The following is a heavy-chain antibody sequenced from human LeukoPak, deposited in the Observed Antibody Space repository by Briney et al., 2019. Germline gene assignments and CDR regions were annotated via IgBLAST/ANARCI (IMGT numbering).Heavy chain of an antibody. J-gene: IGHJ4*02. V-gene: IGHV3-23*01. CDR1: GFTVSSNY. D-gene: IGHD3-10*01. Sequence: PGGSLRLSCAASGFTVSSNYMSWVRQAPGKGLEWVSAISGSGGSTYYADSVKGRFTISRDNSKNTLYLQMNSLRAEDTAVYYCAKALYGSGSTMDCWGQGTLVTVSS. CDR3: AKALYGSGSTMDC. CDR2: ISGSGGST.